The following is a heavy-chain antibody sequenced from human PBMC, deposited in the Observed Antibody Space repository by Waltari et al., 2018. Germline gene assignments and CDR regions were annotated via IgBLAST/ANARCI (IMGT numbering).Heavy chain of an antibody. V-gene: IGHV3-30*18. CDR2: IWYDGSNK. J-gene: IGHJ4*02. D-gene: IGHD6-13*01. CDR1: GFPFSSYG. Sequence: QVQLVESGGGVVQPGRSPRLSCAASGFPFSSYGMPWVRQAPGKGLEWVAVIWYDGSNKYYADSVKGRFTISRDNSKNTLYLQMNSLRAEDTAVYYCAKDSQYSSSWYDYWGQGTLVTVSS. CDR3: AKDSQYSSSWYDY.